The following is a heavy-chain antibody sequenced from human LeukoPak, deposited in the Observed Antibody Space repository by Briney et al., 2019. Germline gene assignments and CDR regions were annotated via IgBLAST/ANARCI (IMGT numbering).Heavy chain of an antibody. CDR1: GGSISSYY. Sequence: SETLSLTCTVSGGSISSYYWSWIRQPAGEGVEWIGRIYTSGSTNYNPSLKSRVTMSVDTSKNQFSLKLSPVTAADTAVYYCARETKSTLYYYDSSGYDAIDIWGQGTMVTVSS. CDR2: IYTSGST. D-gene: IGHD3-22*01. CDR3: ARETKSTLYYYDSSGYDAIDI. J-gene: IGHJ3*02. V-gene: IGHV4-4*07.